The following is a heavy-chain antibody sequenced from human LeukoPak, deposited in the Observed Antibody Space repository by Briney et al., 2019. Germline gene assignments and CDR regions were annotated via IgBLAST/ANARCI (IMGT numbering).Heavy chain of an antibody. CDR2: IRYDGGNK. CDR1: GFTFSSYG. V-gene: IGHV3-30*02. D-gene: IGHD6-6*01. J-gene: IGHJ4*02. Sequence: GGSLRLSCAASGFTFSSYGMHWVRQAPGKGLEWVAFIRYDGGNKYYAVSVKGRFTISRDNSKNTLYLQMNSLRAEDTAVYYCAKEYSSSSFLGYFDYWGQGTLVTVSS. CDR3: AKEYSSSSFLGYFDY.